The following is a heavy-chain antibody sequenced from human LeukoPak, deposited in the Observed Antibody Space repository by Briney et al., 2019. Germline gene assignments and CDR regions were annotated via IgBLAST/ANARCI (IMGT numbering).Heavy chain of an antibody. D-gene: IGHD3-22*01. J-gene: IGHJ4*02. Sequence: PSEALSLTCAVSGGSISSSNWWSWVRQPPGKGLEWVANIKGDGSYKYYVDSVKGRFTISRDNAKSSLYLQMNTLRAEDTAVYYCATSSDSSGNDWGQGTLVTVSS. V-gene: IGHV3-7*03. CDR2: IKGDGSYK. CDR3: ATSSDSSGND. CDR1: GGSISSSNW.